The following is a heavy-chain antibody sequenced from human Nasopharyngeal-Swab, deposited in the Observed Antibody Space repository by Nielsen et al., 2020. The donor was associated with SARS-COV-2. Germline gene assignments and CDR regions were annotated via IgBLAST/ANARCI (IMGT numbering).Heavy chain of an antibody. CDR3: AVASSGWYFPQGAFDI. CDR1: GFTFTSSA. D-gene: IGHD6-19*01. CDR2: IVVGSGNT. V-gene: IGHV1-58*01. Sequence: SVKVSCKASGFTFTSSAAQWVRQARGQRLEWIGWIVVGSGNTNYAQKFQERVTITRDMSTSTAYMELSSLRSEDTAVYYCAVASSGWYFPQGAFDIWGQGTMVTVSS. J-gene: IGHJ3*02.